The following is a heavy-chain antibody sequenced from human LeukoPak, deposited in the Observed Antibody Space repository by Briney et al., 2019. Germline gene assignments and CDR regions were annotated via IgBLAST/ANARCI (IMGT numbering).Heavy chain of an antibody. D-gene: IGHD5-12*01. CDR3: AKGAYDYIEIAYFDY. V-gene: IGHV3-23*01. CDR1: GFSFNNYA. CDR2: IIGSSGTT. J-gene: IGHJ4*02. Sequence: RPGGSLRLSCVASGFSFNNYAMNWVRQAPGKGLEWVSLIIGSSGTTFYADSVKGRFTISRDKSKSTLYLQMNRLRAEDTAVYYCAKGAYDYIEIAYFDYWGQGSLVTVSS.